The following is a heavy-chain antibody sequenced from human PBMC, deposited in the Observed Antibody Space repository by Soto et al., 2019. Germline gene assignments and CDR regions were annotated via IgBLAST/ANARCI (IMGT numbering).Heavy chain of an antibody. J-gene: IGHJ4*02. V-gene: IGHV1-46*01. D-gene: IGHD2-2*01. CDR2: INPSGGST. CDR1: GYTFARYY. CDR3: ARDFVEVPSALYYFDY. Sequence: ASVKVSCKTSGYTFARYYMHWVRQAPGQGLEWMGIINPSGGSTSYAQKFQGRLTMTKDTSTSTVYMELSSLTSEDTAMYYCARDFVEVPSALYYFDYWGQGSLVTVSS.